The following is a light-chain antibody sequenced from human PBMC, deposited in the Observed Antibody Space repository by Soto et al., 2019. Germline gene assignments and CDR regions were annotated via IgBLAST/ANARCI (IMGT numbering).Light chain of an antibody. CDR3: HQASSFPLS. V-gene: IGKV1-12*01. CDR2: KAS. J-gene: IGKJ4*01. CDR1: QVISSW. Sequence: DIQMTQSPSSVSASVGDRVTVSCRASQVISSWLAWYQQKPGRAPNLLIYKASTLQTGVPSRFSGSGSGTDFTLTITNLQPEDFATYYCHQASSFPLSFGGGTKVDIK.